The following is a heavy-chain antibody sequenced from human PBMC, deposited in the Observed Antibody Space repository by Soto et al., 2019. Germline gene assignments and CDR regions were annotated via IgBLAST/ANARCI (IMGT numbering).Heavy chain of an antibody. CDR3: TTGRNYDFWGHLYYYYGMDV. Sequence: PGGSLRLSCAASGFTFSNAWMNWVRQAPGKGLEWVGRIKSKTDGGTTDYAAPVKGRFTISRDDSKNTLYLQMNSLKTEDTAVYYCTTGRNYDFWGHLYYYYGMDVWGQGTTVTVSS. CDR1: GFTFSNAW. D-gene: IGHD3-3*01. CDR2: IKSKTDGGTT. V-gene: IGHV3-15*07. J-gene: IGHJ6*02.